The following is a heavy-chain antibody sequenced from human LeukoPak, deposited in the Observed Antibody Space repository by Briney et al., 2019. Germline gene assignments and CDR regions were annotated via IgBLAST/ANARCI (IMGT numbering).Heavy chain of an antibody. CDR3: VKGAGLTYYDFWSGYSYYFDY. D-gene: IGHD3-3*01. CDR1: GFTFSSYA. J-gene: IGHJ4*02. Sequence: RGSLRLSCSASGFTFSSYAMHWVRQAPGKGLEYVSAISSNGGSTYYADSVKGRFTISRDNSKNMLYLQMSSLRAEDTAVYYCVKGAGLTYYDFWSGYSYYFDYWGQGTLVTVSS. V-gene: IGHV3-64D*06. CDR2: ISSNGGST.